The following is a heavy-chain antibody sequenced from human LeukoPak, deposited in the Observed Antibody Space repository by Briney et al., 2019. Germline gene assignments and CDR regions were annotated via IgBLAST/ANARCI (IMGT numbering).Heavy chain of an antibody. V-gene: IGHV4-59*01. D-gene: IGHD4-17*01. CDR2: IYYSGST. Sequence: SETLSLTCTVSGGSISTYYWSWIRQPPGKGLEWIGYIYYSGSTNYNSSLKSRVTISVDTYKNQFSLNLNSVTAADTAVYYCARSFYGYSFDYWGQGTLVTVSS. CDR3: ARSFYGYSFDY. J-gene: IGHJ4*02. CDR1: GGSISTYY.